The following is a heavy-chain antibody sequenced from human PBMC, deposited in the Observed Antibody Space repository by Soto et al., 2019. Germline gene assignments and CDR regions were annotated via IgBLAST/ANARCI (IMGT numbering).Heavy chain of an antibody. J-gene: IGHJ5*02. CDR1: DAAIRELY. CDR2: LDATGTT. Sequence: SGQLQLTDTMSDAAIRELYPCWIRKPDGKGLECIARLDATGTTDYNPYLKSRVMMSVDTSKKQFSLKLRSVTAADTAVYYCVRDGTKTLRDWFDPWGQGISVTV. D-gene: IGHD1-1*01. CDR3: VRDGTKTLRDWFDP. V-gene: IGHV4-4*07.